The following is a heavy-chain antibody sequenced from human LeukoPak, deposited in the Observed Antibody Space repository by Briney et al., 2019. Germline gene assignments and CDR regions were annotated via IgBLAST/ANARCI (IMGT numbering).Heavy chain of an antibody. CDR1: GFTFSSCG. CDR2: IGPTGTDR. J-gene: IGHJ4*02. V-gene: IGHV3-21*01. D-gene: IGHD1-14*01. CDR3: ATETIGRHYDY. Sequence: GGSLRLSCAASGFTFSSCGFNWVRQAPGKGLEWVSSIGPTGTDRSYADSVRGRFTISRDNAKNSMYLQIDSLRDEDTAVYYCATETIGRHYDYWGQGTLLTVSS.